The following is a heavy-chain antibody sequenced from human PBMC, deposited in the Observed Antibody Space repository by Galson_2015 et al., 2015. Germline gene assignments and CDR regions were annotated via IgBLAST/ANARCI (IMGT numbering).Heavy chain of an antibody. CDR3: AIYCSSTTCKSYGMDV. D-gene: IGHD2-2*01. J-gene: IGHJ6*02. CDR2: IGGSTYI. V-gene: IGHV3-21*01. CDR1: GFTFSSYT. Sequence: SLRLSCAASGFTFSSYTMTWVRQAPGKGLEWVSSIGGSTYIYYADSVKGRFTISRDNAKNSLYLQMNSLRDEDTAVYYCAIYCSSTTCKSYGMDVWGQGTTVTVSS.